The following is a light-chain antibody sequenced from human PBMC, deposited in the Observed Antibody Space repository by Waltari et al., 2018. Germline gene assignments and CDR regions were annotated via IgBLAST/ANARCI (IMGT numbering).Light chain of an antibody. Sequence: QSALTQPASVSGSPGQSITISCTGTRSDVGSYNLCSWYQQHPGKAPKLMIYEGSKRPSGVSNRFSGSKSGNTASLTISGLQAEDEADYYCCSYAGSTTFVLFGGGTKLTVL. J-gene: IGLJ2*01. CDR1: RSDVGSYNL. CDR2: EGS. V-gene: IGLV2-23*03. CDR3: CSYAGSTTFVL.